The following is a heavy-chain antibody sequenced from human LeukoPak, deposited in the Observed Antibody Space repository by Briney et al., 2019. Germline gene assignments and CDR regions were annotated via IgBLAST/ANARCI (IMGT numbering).Heavy chain of an antibody. J-gene: IGHJ1*01. D-gene: IGHD2-21*02. V-gene: IGHV4-59*01. CDR3: AKDMGEPAYCGGDCYSRYFQH. CDR1: DDSISDYY. CDR2: FHNSGTS. Sequence: SETLSLTCTVSDDSISDYYRGWIRQPPGKGLEWIGYFHNSGTSTYNPSLKSRVTISADTSKNQFSLKLNSLTTADTAVYHCAKDMGEPAYCGGDCYSRYFQHWGQGTLVTVSS.